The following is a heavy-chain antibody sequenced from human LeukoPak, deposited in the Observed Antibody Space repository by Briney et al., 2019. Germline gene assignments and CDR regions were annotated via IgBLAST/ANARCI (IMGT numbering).Heavy chain of an antibody. V-gene: IGHV3-23*01. Sequence: GGSLRLSCAASGFTFSDYYMSWVRLAPGEGLQWVSTITGSGGSTYYADSVKGRFTISRDNSKNTLYLQMNSLRAEDTAVYYCAKIGLYDSSDYWGQGTLVTVSS. CDR3: AKIGLYDSSDY. CDR1: GFTFSDYY. D-gene: IGHD3-22*01. J-gene: IGHJ4*02. CDR2: ITGSGGST.